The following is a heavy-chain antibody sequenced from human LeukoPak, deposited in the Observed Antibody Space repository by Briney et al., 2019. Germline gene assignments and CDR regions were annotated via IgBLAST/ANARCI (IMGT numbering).Heavy chain of an antibody. J-gene: IGHJ4*02. CDR2: INHSGST. CDR3: ARGSGVAAAGSADY. V-gene: IGHV4-34*01. Sequence: SETLSLTCAVYGGSFSGYYWSWIRQPPGKGLEWIGEINHSGSTNYNPSHKSRVTISVDTSKNQFSLKLSSVTAADTAVYYCARGSGVAAAGSADYWGQGTLVTVSS. D-gene: IGHD6-13*01. CDR1: GGSFSGYY.